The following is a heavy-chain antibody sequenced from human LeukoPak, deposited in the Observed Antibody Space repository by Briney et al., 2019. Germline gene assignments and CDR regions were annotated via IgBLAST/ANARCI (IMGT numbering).Heavy chain of an antibody. V-gene: IGHV1-18*01. CDR2: ISAYNGNT. D-gene: IGHD3-22*01. J-gene: IGHJ4*02. CDR1: GYTFTSYG. Sequence: GASVKVSCKASGYTFTSYGISWVRQAPGQGLEWMGWISAYNGNTNYAQKLQGRVTMTTDTPTSTAYMELRSLRSDDTAVYYCARGVSSSGYSELNYWGQGTLVTVSS. CDR3: ARGVSSSGYSELNY.